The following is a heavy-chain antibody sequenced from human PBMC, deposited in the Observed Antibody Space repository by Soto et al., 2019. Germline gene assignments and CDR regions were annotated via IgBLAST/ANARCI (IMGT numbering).Heavy chain of an antibody. J-gene: IGHJ6*03. Sequence: QVQLVESGGGLVKPGGSLRLSCAASGFTFSDYYMSWIRQAPGKGLEWVSYISSSGSTIYYADSVKGRFTISRDNAKNSLYLQMNSLRAEDTAVYYCASRYRAGDIVVAKEDYYYYMDVWGKGTTVTVSS. D-gene: IGHD2-15*01. CDR2: ISSSGSTI. CDR3: ASRYRAGDIVVAKEDYYYYMDV. V-gene: IGHV3-11*01. CDR1: GFTFSDYY.